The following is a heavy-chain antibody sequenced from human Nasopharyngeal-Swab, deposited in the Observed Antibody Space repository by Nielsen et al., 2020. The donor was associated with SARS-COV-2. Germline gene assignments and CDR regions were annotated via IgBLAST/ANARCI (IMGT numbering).Heavy chain of an antibody. CDR1: GYTFTGYY. Sequence: ASVKVSCKASGYTFTGYYMHWVRQAPGQGLEWMGRINHNSGGTNYAQKFQGRVTMTRDTSISTAYMELSRLRSADTAVYYCARKYYGDYGISAFDIWGQGTMVTVSS. CDR3: ARKYYGDYGISAFDI. D-gene: IGHD4-17*01. CDR2: INHNSGGT. V-gene: IGHV1-2*06. J-gene: IGHJ3*02.